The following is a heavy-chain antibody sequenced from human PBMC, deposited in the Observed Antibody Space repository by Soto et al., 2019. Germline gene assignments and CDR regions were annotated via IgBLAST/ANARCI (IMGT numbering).Heavy chain of an antibody. D-gene: IGHD2-21*02. CDR1: GGTFSSYA. Sequence: ASVKVSCKASGGTFSSYAISWVRQAPGQGLEWMGGIIPIFGTANYAQKFQGRVTITADESTSTAYMELSSLRSEDTAVYYCAREEEPYCGGDCYSWDFDYWGQGTLVTVSS. CDR2: IIPIFGTA. V-gene: IGHV1-69*13. J-gene: IGHJ4*02. CDR3: AREEEPYCGGDCYSWDFDY.